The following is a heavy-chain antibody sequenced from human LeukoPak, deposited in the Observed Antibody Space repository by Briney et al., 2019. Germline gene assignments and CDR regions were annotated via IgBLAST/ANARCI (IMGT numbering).Heavy chain of an antibody. Sequence: GGSLRLSCAASGFTFSSYAMHWVRQAPGKGLEWVAVISYDGSNKYYADSVKGRFTISRDNSKNTLYLQMNSLRAEDTAVYYCARDGNDYGDSWGQGTLVTVSS. CDR2: ISYDGSNK. J-gene: IGHJ4*02. CDR3: ARDGNDYGDS. V-gene: IGHV3-30-3*01. CDR1: GFTFSSYA.